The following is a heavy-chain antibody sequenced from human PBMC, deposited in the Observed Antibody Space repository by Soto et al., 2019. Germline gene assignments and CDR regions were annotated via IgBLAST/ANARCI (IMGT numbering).Heavy chain of an antibody. V-gene: IGHV3-23*01. J-gene: IGHJ4*02. Sequence: EVQLLESGGGLVQPGGSLRLSCAASGFTFTTRAMSWVRQAPGKELQWVSGISASGGTTYYADSVKGRLTISRDNSKNMLYLLMTSLRDDDTAVYYCTTGTQNFDYWGRGTRVTVSS. CDR2: ISASGGTT. CDR1: GFTFTTRA. D-gene: IGHD3-10*01. CDR3: TTGTQNFDY.